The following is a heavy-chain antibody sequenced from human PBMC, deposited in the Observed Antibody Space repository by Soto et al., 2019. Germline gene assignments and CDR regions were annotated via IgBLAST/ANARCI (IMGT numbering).Heavy chain of an antibody. D-gene: IGHD3-10*01. CDR2: INHSGST. J-gene: IGHJ5*02. Sequence: SETLSLTCAVYGGSFSGYYWSWIRQPPGKGLEWIGEINHSGSTNYNPSLKSRVTISVDTSKNQFSLKLSSVTAADTAVYYCARVVTMVRGAPSVWFDPWGKGTLVTVSS. CDR3: ARVVTMVRGAPSVWFDP. CDR1: GGSFSGYY. V-gene: IGHV4-34*01.